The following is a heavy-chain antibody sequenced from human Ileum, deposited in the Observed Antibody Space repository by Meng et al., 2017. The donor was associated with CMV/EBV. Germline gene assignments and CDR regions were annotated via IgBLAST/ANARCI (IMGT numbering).Heavy chain of an antibody. D-gene: IGHD2-2*01. J-gene: IGHJ6*02. V-gene: IGHV1-46*01. Sequence: ASVKVSCKASGYTFTSYYIHWLRQAPGQGLEWMGIINPSGGSTSYAQKFQDRVTMTRDTSTSTVYMELSSLRSEDTAVYYCARRGSSTTSYYYAMDVWDQATTVTVSS. CDR2: INPSGGST. CDR1: GYTFTSYY. CDR3: ARRGSSTTSYYYAMDV.